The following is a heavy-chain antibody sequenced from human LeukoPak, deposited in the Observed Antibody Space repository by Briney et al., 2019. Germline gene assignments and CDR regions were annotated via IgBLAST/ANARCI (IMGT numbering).Heavy chain of an antibody. CDR1: GFTFSSYA. J-gene: IGHJ3*02. D-gene: IGHD3-10*01. CDR3: ARDEGIRGAFDI. CDR2: ISYDGSNK. Sequence: GGSLRLSCAASGFTFSSYAMHWVRQAPGKGLEWVAVISYDGSNKYYADSVKGRFTISRDNSKNTLYLQMNSLRAEDTAVYYCARDEGIRGAFDIWGQGTMVTVSS. V-gene: IGHV3-30*04.